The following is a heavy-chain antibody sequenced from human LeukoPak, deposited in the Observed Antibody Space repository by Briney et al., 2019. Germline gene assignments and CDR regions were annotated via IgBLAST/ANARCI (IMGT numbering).Heavy chain of an antibody. CDR1: DDSISSYY. V-gene: IGHV4-59*08. CDR2: IHHSGSA. D-gene: IGHD3-9*01. CDR3: ARHKEDYDILTGYSTYYFDY. Sequence: SETLSLTCTVSDDSISSYYWIWIRQPPGKGLEWIGYIHHSGSANYNPSLKSRVTISVDTSKNQFSLKLSSVTAADTAVYYCARHKEDYDILTGYSTYYFDYWGQGTLVTVSS. J-gene: IGHJ4*02.